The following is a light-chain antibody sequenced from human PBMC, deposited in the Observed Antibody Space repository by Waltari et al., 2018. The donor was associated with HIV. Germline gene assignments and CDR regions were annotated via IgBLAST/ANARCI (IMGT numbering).Light chain of an antibody. J-gene: IGKJ5*01. V-gene: IGKV3-11*01. CDR3: QQRSNWPPIT. CDR1: QSVRNY. CDR2: ETS. Sequence: EIVLTQSPATLSLSPGERATLSCRASQSVRNYLAWYQHKPGQSPRLLIYETSKRATSTAARFSGSGSGTDFSLTISSLEPEDVGVYYCQQRSNWPPITFGQGTRVEIK.